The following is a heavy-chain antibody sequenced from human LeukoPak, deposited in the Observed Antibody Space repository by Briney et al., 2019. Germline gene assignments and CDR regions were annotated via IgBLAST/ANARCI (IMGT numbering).Heavy chain of an antibody. Sequence: GGSLRLSCAAPGFTFSSYAMHWVRQAPGKGLEWVAVISYDGSNKYYADSVKGRFTISRDNSKNTLYLQMNSLRAEDTAVYYCGEEPGVPGPFDYWGQGTLVTVSS. J-gene: IGHJ4*02. D-gene: IGHD2-2*01. V-gene: IGHV3-30-3*01. CDR3: GEEPGVPGPFDY. CDR2: ISYDGSNK. CDR1: GFTFSSYA.